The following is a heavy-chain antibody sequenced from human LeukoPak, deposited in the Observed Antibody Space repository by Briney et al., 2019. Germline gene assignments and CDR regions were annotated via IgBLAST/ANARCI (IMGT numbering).Heavy chain of an antibody. CDR1: GFTLSSYW. V-gene: IGHV3-74*01. D-gene: IGHD1-26*01. CDR3: ARSGRGGAFDI. CDR2: IYSEGSRT. Sequence: GGSLRLSCAGSGFTLSSYWMHWVRQGPGKGLVWVSRIYSEGSRTTYADSVRGRFTISGDNAKNTLYLQMNSLRADGTAVYYCARSGRGGAFDIWGQGTMVTVSS. J-gene: IGHJ3*02.